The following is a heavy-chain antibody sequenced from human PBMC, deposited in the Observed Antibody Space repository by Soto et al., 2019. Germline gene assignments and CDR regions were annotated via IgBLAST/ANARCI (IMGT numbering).Heavy chain of an antibody. CDR3: ARELFLHTHVDY. J-gene: IGHJ4*02. D-gene: IGHD3-3*01. CDR2: ISSSGSTI. Sequence: QVQLVESGGGLVKPGGSLRLSCAASGFTFRDYYMSWIRQAPVKGLEWVSYISSSGSTIYYADSVNGRFNISRDNAKNSLYLQMNSLIADDTAVYYCARELFLHTHVDYWGQGTMVTVSS. V-gene: IGHV3-11*01. CDR1: GFTFRDYY.